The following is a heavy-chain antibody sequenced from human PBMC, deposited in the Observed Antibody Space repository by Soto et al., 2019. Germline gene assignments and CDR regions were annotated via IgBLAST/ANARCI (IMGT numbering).Heavy chain of an antibody. CDR3: TTGSLEWLMNY. CDR1: GFTFSNAW. Sequence: GGSLRLSCAASGFTFSNAWMSWVRQAPGKGLEWVGRIKSKTDGGTKEYAAPVKGRFTIPRDDSKNTPYMQMNSRKTEDAAVYYCTTGSLEWLMNYWGQGTLVTVSS. J-gene: IGHJ4*02. D-gene: IGHD3-3*01. V-gene: IGHV3-15*01. CDR2: IKSKTDGGTK.